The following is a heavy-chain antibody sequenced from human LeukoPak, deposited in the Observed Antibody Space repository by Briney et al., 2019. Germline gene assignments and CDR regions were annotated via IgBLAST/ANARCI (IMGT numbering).Heavy chain of an antibody. J-gene: IGHJ4*02. Sequence: SGGSLRLSSAASGFTFSSYAMSWVRQAPGKGLEWVSAISGSGGSTYYADSVKGRFTISRDNSKNTLYLQMNSLRAEDTAVYYCAKDTGGSCYSAIAYWGQGALVTVST. CDR3: AKDTGGSCYSAIAY. V-gene: IGHV3-23*01. D-gene: IGHD2-15*01. CDR2: ISGSGGST. CDR1: GFTFSSYA.